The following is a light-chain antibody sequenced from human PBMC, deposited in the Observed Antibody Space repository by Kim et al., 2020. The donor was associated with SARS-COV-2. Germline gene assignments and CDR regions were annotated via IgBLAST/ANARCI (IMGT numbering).Light chain of an antibody. CDR1: ALPKPS. CDR3: HSADSRGPLV. V-gene: IGLV3-25*03. CDR2: HDR. Sequence: SYELTQPPSVSVSPGQTARITCSGDALPKPSAYWSQPPPGQAPVLVISHDRARPSGIPSRFSGSLSVPPVPFPIRGVQAEAESSSSCHSADSRGPLVFGG. J-gene: IGLJ3*02.